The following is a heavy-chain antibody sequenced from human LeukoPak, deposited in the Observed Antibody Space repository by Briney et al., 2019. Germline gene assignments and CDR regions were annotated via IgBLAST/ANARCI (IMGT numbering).Heavy chain of an antibody. CDR2: IIPIFGTA. D-gene: IGHD6-6*01. Sequence: SVKVSCKASGGTFSSYAISWVRQAPGQGLEWMGGIIPIFGTANYAQKFQGRVTITTDESTSTAYMELSSLRSEDTAVYYCARRSGGEQLAPAGGKFANYYYMDVWGKGTTVTVSS. J-gene: IGHJ6*03. CDR1: GGTFSSYA. CDR3: ARRSGGEQLAPAGGKFANYYYMDV. V-gene: IGHV1-69*05.